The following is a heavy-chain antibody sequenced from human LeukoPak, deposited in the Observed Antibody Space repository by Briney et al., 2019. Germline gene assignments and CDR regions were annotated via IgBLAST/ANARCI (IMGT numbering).Heavy chain of an antibody. CDR1: GGSISSYY. J-gene: IGHJ4*02. CDR2: IYYSGST. V-gene: IGHV4-59*01. CDR3: ARYSSSWYGVDY. D-gene: IGHD6-13*01. Sequence: PSEALSLTCTVSGGSISSYYWSWIRQPPGKGLGGIGYIYYSGSTNYNPSLKSRVTISVDTSKNQFSLKLSSVTAADTAVYYCARYSSSWYGVDYWGQGTLVTVSS.